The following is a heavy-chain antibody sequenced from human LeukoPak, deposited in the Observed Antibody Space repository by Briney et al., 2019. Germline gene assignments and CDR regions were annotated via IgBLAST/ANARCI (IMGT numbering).Heavy chain of an antibody. V-gene: IGHV1-46*01. CDR2: INPSGGST. J-gene: IGHJ4*02. Sequence: ASVKVSCKASGYTLTSYYMHWVRQAPGQGLEWMGIINPSGGSTSYAQKFQGRVTMTRDTSTSTVYMELSSLRSEDTAVYYCARANRYCSGGSCPQSDFDYWGQGTLVTVSS. CDR3: ARANRYCSGGSCPQSDFDY. CDR1: GYTLTSYY. D-gene: IGHD2-15*01.